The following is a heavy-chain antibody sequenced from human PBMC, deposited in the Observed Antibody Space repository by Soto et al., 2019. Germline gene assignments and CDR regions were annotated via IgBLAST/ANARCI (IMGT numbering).Heavy chain of an antibody. CDR1: GFTFSVYT. Sequence: EVQLLESGGGLVQPGGSLRISCSASGFTFSVYTMNWVRQAPGKGLEWVSGIYGNGGGTFYVDSVKGRFTISRDNSKNTLYLQMNSLRAEDTAVYYCAKDMQPDSRWEIDYWGQGTLVTVSS. CDR3: AKDMQPDSRWEIDY. D-gene: IGHD1-26*01. CDR2: IYGNGGGT. V-gene: IGHV3-23*01. J-gene: IGHJ4*02.